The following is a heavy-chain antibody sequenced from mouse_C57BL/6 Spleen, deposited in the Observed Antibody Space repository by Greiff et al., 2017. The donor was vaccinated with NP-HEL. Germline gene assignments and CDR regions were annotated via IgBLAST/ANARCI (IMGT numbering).Heavy chain of an antibody. V-gene: IGHV1-81*01. Sequence: VKLMESGAELARPGASVKLSCKASGYTFTSYGISWVKQRTGQGLEWIGEIYPRSGNTYYNEKFKGKATLTADKSSSTAYMELRSLTSEDSAVYFCAYGSAYFDYWGQGTTLTVSS. CDR2: IYPRSGNT. J-gene: IGHJ2*01. D-gene: IGHD1-1*01. CDR1: GYTFTSYG. CDR3: AYGSAYFDY.